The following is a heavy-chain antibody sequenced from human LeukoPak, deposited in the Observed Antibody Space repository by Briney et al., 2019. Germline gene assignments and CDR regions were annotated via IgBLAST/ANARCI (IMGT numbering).Heavy chain of an antibody. D-gene: IGHD6-19*01. CDR3: AREYSSGWYYFDY. V-gene: IGHV3-30*03. CDR2: ITYDGSNK. CDR1: GFTVSSYG. J-gene: IGHJ4*02. Sequence: GGSLRLSCAASGFTVSSYGMHWVRQAPGKGLEWVAVITYDGSNKYYADSVKGRFTISRDNSKNTLYLQMNSLRGEDTAVYYCAREYSSGWYYFDYWGQGTLVTVSS.